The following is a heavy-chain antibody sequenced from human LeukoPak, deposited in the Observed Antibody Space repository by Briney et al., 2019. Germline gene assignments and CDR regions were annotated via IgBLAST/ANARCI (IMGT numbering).Heavy chain of an antibody. Sequence: PGGPLRLSCAASGFTFISYAIHWVRQAPGKGLEWVAVISFHGTDTFYADSVKGRFTISRDNSKNTLYLQMNSLRAEDTAVYYCAKEGDYDSSGYYHATDYWGQGTLVTVSS. CDR2: ISFHGTDT. D-gene: IGHD3-22*01. CDR3: AKEGDYDSSGYYHATDY. V-gene: IGHV3-30*04. J-gene: IGHJ4*02. CDR1: GFTFISYA.